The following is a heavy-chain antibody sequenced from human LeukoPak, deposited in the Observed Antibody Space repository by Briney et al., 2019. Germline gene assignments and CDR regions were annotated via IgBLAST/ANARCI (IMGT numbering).Heavy chain of an antibody. CDR3: AREYCSSTSCYFDY. CDR1: GGSFEHYY. D-gene: IGHD2-2*01. Sequence: SETLSLTCTVSGGSFEHYYWSWIRQSPGKGLEWIGYIYYSGSTNYNPSLKSRVTISVATSKNQFSLKLSSVTAADTAVYYCAREYCSSTSCYFDYWGQGTLVTVSS. CDR2: IYYSGST. V-gene: IGHV4-59*13. J-gene: IGHJ4*02.